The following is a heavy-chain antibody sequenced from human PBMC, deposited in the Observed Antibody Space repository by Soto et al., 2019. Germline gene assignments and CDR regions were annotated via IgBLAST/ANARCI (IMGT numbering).Heavy chain of an antibody. J-gene: IGHJ4*02. V-gene: IGHV1-18*01. CDR1: GYTFTSYG. D-gene: IGHD3-3*01. CDR3: ARDQGYYDFWSGYYTGDY. Sequence: QVQLVQSGAEVKKPGASVKVSCKASGYTFTSYGISWVRQAPGQGLEWMGWISAYNGNTNYAQKLQGRVTMTTDTATSTAYMELRSLRSDDTAVYYCARDQGYYDFWSGYYTGDYWGQGTLVTVSS. CDR2: ISAYNGNT.